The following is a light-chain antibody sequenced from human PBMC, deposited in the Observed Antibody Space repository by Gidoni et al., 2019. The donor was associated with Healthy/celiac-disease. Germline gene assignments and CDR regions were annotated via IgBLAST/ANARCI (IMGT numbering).Light chain of an antibody. CDR3: QSYDSSLSGPVV. V-gene: IGLV1-40*01. Sequence: QSVLTQPPSVSGAPGQRVTISCTGSSPNSGAGYDVHWYQQLPGTAPKLLISGNSNRPSGVPDRFSCSKSGTSASLAITGLQAEDEADYYCQSYDSSLSGPVVFGGGTKLTVL. CDR1: SPNSGAGYD. CDR2: GNS. J-gene: IGLJ2*01.